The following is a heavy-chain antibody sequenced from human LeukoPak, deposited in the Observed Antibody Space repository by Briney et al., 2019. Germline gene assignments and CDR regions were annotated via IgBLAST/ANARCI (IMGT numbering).Heavy chain of an antibody. CDR1: GFTFSSYG. D-gene: IGHD1-7*01. CDR2: IWYDGSNK. CDR3: ARDHGGTGFFDY. J-gene: IGHJ4*02. V-gene: IGHV3-33*01. Sequence: GGSLRLSCAASGFTFSSYGMHWVRQAPGKGLEWVAVIWYDGSNKYYADSVKGRFTISRDNSKNTLYLQMNSLRAEDTAVYYCARDHGGTGFFDYWGQGTLVTVSS.